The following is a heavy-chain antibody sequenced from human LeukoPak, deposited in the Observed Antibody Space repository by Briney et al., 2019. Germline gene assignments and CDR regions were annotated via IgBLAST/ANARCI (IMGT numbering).Heavy chain of an antibody. Sequence: GGSLRLSCAASGFTFSGYAMHWVRQAPGKGLEWVAVISYDGSNEYYADSVKGRFTISRDNSKNTLYLQMNSLSVEDTAVYYCARVGYYASGPFSYFDYWGQGTLVTVFS. CDR2: ISYDGSNE. J-gene: IGHJ4*02. CDR1: GFTFSGYA. D-gene: IGHD3-10*01. CDR3: ARVGYYASGPFSYFDY. V-gene: IGHV3-30-3*01.